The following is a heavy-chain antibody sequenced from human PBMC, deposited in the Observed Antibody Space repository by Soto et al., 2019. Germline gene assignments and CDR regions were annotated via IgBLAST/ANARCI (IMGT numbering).Heavy chain of an antibody. CDR2: INHSGST. CDR1: GGSFSGYY. V-gene: IGHV4-34*01. D-gene: IGHD1-1*01. Sequence: PSETLSLTCAVYGGSFSGYYWSWIRQPPGKGLEWIGEINHSGSTNYNPSLKSRVTISVDTSKNQFSLKLSSVTAADTAVYYCTRGPRSTSTGTGAFWGQGTLVTVSS. J-gene: IGHJ4*02. CDR3: TRGPRSTSTGTGAF.